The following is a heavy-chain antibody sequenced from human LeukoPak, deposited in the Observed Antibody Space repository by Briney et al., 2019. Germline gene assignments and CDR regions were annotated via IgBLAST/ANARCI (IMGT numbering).Heavy chain of an antibody. CDR1: GFTVSDYF. D-gene: IGHD1-1*01. CDR2: INGRGTYI. J-gene: IGHJ4*02. CDR3: ARSGREATEIDY. Sequence: GGSLRLSCAASGFTVSDYFMSWVRQAPGKGLEWLSYINGRGTYIDYAESLKGRITISRDNAQNSLYLQMNSLRVEDTAVYYCARSGREATEIDYWGQGTLVTVSS. V-gene: IGHV3-11*06.